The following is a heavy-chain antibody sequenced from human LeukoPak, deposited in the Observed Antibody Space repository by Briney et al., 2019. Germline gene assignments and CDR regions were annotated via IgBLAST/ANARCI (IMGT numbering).Heavy chain of an antibody. V-gene: IGHV3-23*01. D-gene: IGHD6-19*01. CDR1: GFTFSSYA. CDR2: ISGSGGST. J-gene: IGHJ3*01. CDR3: AKQEGSGWYFDAFDV. Sequence: GGSLRLSCAASGFTFSSYAMSWVPHAPGKGLEWVTFISGSGGSTYYADSVKGRFTISRDNSKNTLYLQMNSLRAEDTAVYYCAKQEGSGWYFDAFDVWGQGTMVTVSS.